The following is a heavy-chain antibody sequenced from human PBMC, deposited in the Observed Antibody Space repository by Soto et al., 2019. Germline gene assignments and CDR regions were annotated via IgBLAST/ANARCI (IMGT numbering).Heavy chain of an antibody. V-gene: IGHV3-21*01. D-gene: IGHD3-10*01. Sequence: EVQLVESGGGLVKPGGSLRLSCAASGFTFSSCSMNWVRQAPGKGLEWVSSISSSSSYIYYADSVKGRFTISRDNAKNSLYLQMNSLRAEDTAVYYCARVMVRGVIMDPDYWGQGTLVTVSS. J-gene: IGHJ4*02. CDR3: ARVMVRGVIMDPDY. CDR1: GFTFSSCS. CDR2: ISSSSSYI.